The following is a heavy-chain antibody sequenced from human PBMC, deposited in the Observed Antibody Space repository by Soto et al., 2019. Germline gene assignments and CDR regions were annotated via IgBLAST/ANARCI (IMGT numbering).Heavy chain of an antibody. V-gene: IGHV6-1*01. CDR1: GDSVSSNSAA. CDR2: TYYRSKWYN. J-gene: IGHJ3*01. D-gene: IGHD6-19*01. Sequence: SQTLSLTCAISGDSVSSNSAAWNWIRQSPSRGLEWLGRTYYRSKWYNDYAVSVKSRITINTDTSKNQLSLQLNSVTPEDTAVYYCMRVVAGTGGFDLWGQGAMVTVSS. CDR3: MRVVAGTGGFDL.